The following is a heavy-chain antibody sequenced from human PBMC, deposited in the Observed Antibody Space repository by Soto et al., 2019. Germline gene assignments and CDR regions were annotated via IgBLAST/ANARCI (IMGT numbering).Heavy chain of an antibody. D-gene: IGHD6-13*01. J-gene: IGHJ4*02. CDR2: LTGSGVGT. V-gene: IGHV3-23*01. Sequence: PGGSLRLSCAASGFTFSNFAMSWVRQAPGKGLEWVSGLTGSGVGTDYADSVKGRFTISRDNSKNTLYLQMNSLRADDTAVYYCAKIRISGHSHFDFWGQGTLVTVSS. CDR3: AKIRISGHSHFDF. CDR1: GFTFSNFA.